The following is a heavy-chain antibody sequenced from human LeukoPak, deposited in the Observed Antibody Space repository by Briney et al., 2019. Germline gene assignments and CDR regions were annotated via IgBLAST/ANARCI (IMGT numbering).Heavy chain of an antibody. V-gene: IGHV1-8*01. CDR1: GYTFTSYD. Sequence: ASVKVSCKASGYTFTSYDINWVRQATGQGLEWMGWMNPNSGNTGYAQKFQGRVTMTRNTSISTAYMELSSLRSEDTAVYYCARAITYYDVLTGHPIGDYYMDVWGKGTTVTVSS. D-gene: IGHD3-9*01. CDR2: MNPNSGNT. J-gene: IGHJ6*03. CDR3: ARAITYYDVLTGHPIGDYYMDV.